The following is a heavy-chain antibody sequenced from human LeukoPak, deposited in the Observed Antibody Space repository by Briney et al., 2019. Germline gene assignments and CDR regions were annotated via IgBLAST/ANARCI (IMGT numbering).Heavy chain of an antibody. J-gene: IGHJ4*02. V-gene: IGHV3-7*02. D-gene: IGHD3-16*01. CDR1: GFTFSSYW. Sequence: GGSLRLSCAASGFTFSSYWMTWVRQAPGKGLEWVADIKQDGSEKYYVDSVKGRFTISRDNAKNSVYLQMNSLRAEDTAVYYCAKGIPSGDDGGGFDYWGQGTLVTVSS. CDR3: AKGIPSGDDGGGFDY. CDR2: IKQDGSEK.